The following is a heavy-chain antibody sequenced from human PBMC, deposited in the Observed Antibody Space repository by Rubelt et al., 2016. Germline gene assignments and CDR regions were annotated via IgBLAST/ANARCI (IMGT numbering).Heavy chain of an antibody. CDR3: ARHERYYDSSGYYYVGDAFIS. D-gene: IGHD3-22*01. J-gene: IGHJ3*02. Sequence: IYYSGSTNYNPSLKSRVTISVDTSKNQFSLKLSSVTAADTAVYYCARHERYYDSSGYYYVGDAFISGAKGQWSPSLQ. V-gene: IGHV4-59*08. CDR2: IYYSGST.